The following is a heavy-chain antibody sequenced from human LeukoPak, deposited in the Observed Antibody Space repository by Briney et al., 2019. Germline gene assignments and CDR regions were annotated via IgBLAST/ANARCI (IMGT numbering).Heavy chain of an antibody. CDR3: AANTQSGY. CDR2: IKEDGSEK. CDR1: GFTFSSSW. J-gene: IGHJ4*02. V-gene: IGHV3-7*05. D-gene: IGHD3-16*01. Sequence: PGGSLTLSCAASGFTFSSSWMKWVRQAPGKGLESVAVIKEDGSEKYYVDSVKGRFAISRDNAKNSLYLQMNNVRAEDTAVHFCAANTQSGYWGQGALVTVSS.